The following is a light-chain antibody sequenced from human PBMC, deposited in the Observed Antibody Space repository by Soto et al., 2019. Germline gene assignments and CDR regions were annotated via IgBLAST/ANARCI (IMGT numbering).Light chain of an antibody. CDR1: QGITNY. J-gene: IGKJ5*01. V-gene: IGKV1-9*01. CDR3: QQLHSYPLT. CDR2: GAS. Sequence: DIQLTQSPSFLSASVGERVTITCRASQGITNYLAWYQKKPGKAPNLLIYGASTLQAGVPARFSGSGSGTEFTLTISGLQPEDFATYYCQQLHSYPLTFGQGTPLEMK.